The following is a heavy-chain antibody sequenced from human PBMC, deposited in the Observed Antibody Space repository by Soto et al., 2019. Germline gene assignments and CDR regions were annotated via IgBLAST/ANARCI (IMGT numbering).Heavy chain of an antibody. CDR3: ARDLWGYCGTDCYPLDV. Sequence: SETLSLTCTVSGASISSDDYYWSWIRQPPGKGLEWIGYMYNTGSTVYNPSFKSRVTISVDTSKNQFSLKLNSVTAADTAVYYCARDLWGYCGTDCYPLDVWGQGTTVTV. J-gene: IGHJ6*02. V-gene: IGHV4-61*08. CDR2: MYNTGST. D-gene: IGHD2-21*02. CDR1: GASISSDDYY.